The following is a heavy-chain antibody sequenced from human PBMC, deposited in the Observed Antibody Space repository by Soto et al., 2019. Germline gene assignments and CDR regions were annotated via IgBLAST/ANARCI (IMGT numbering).Heavy chain of an antibody. V-gene: IGHV3-74*01. CDR1: GFTFSSYW. J-gene: IGHJ4*02. CDR2: INSDGSST. D-gene: IGHD4-17*01. CDR3: ARGSYGDYVRFFY. Sequence: GGSLRLSCAASGFTFSSYWMHWVRQAPGKGLVWVSRINSDGSSTSYVDSVKGRFTISRDNAKNTLFLQMNSLRAEDTAVYYCARGSYGDYVRFFYWGQGTLVTVSS.